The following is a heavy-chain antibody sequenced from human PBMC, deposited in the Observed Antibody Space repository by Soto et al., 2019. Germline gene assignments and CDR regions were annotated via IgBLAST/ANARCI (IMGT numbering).Heavy chain of an antibody. D-gene: IGHD2-21*01. Sequence: PGGSLRLSCAASGFTFSSYWMHWVRQAPGKGLVWVSRINSDGSSTSYADSVKGRFTISRDNAKNTLYLQMNSLRAVDTAVYYCAYRSSVPPGVLPRLLFVWGQGTLVTVSS. V-gene: IGHV3-74*01. CDR3: AYRSSVPPGVLPRLLFV. CDR1: GFTFSSYW. CDR2: INSDGSST. J-gene: IGHJ4*02.